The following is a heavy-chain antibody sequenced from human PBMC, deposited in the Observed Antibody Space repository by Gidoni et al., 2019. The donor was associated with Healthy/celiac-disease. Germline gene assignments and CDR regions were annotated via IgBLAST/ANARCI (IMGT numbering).Heavy chain of an antibody. D-gene: IGHD3-9*01. CDR1: GYPFTSYA. Sequence: QVQLVQSGAEVKKPGASVKVSCKASGYPFTSYAMHWVRQAPGQRLEWMGWINAGNGNTKYSQKFQGRVTITRDTSASTAYMELSSLRSEDTAVYYCARGGLLRYFDWLLFDYWGQGTLVTVSS. CDR2: INAGNGNT. J-gene: IGHJ4*02. CDR3: ARGGLLRYFDWLLFDY. V-gene: IGHV1-3*01.